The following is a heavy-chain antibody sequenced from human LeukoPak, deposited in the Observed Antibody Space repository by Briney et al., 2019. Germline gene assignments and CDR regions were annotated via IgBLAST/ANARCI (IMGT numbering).Heavy chain of an antibody. Sequence: PGGSLRLSCAASGFTFSSYAMHWVRQAPGKGLEWVAVISYDGSNKYYADSVKGRFTISRDNSKNTLYLQMNSLRAEDTAVYYCARSLNGGIAAAVDYWGREPWSPSPQ. CDR3: ARSLNGGIAAAVDY. CDR2: ISYDGSNK. CDR1: GFTFSSYA. J-gene: IGHJ4*02. D-gene: IGHD6-13*01. V-gene: IGHV3-30*04.